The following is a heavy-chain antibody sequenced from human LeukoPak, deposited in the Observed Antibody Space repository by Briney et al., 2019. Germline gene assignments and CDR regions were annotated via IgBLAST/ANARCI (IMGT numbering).Heavy chain of an antibody. CDR3: ARRHTDSSEGFVY. CDR1: GYTFTSYG. D-gene: IGHD6-6*01. CDR2: INPNSGGT. Sequence: GASVKVSCKASGYTFTSYGISRVRQAPGQGLEWVGWINPNSGGTNYAGKFQGRVTMTSDTSISTAYMDLSRLRSDDTAVYYCARRHTDSSEGFVYWGQGTLVTVSS. J-gene: IGHJ4*02. V-gene: IGHV1-2*02.